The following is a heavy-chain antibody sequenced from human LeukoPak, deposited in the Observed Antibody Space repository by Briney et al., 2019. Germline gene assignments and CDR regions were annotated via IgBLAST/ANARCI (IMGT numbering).Heavy chain of an antibody. V-gene: IGHV1-2*06. CDR1: GYTFTDYY. D-gene: IGHD2-2*01. CDR2: INPNSGGT. Sequence: ASVKVSCKASGYTFTDYYMHWVRQAPGQGLEWMGRINPNSGGTNYAQKFQGRVTMTRDTSIGTAYMELSRLRSDDTALYSCARGAVPAAPPDYWGQGTLVTVSS. CDR3: ARGAVPAAPPDY. J-gene: IGHJ4*02.